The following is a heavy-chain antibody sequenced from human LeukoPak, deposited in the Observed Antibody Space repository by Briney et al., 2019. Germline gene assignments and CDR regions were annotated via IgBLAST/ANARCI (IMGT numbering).Heavy chain of an antibody. CDR2: ISSSGSTI. V-gene: IGHV3-48*03. D-gene: IGHD3-10*01. CDR1: GFTFSSYE. Sequence: GRSLRLSCAASGFTFSSYEMNWVRQAPGKGLEWVSYISSSGSTIYYADSVKGRFTISRDNAKNSLYLQMISLRSEATAVYYFARVTFGASGVFEYWGQGNLFTVSS. J-gene: IGHJ4*02. CDR3: ARVTFGASGVFEY.